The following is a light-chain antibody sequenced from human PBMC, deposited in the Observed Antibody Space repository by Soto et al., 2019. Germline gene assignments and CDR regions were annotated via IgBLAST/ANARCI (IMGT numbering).Light chain of an antibody. J-gene: IGKJ1*01. CDR1: HSIGDS. V-gene: IGKV1-5*01. Sequence: DIQMTQSPSTLSPSVGCRVTITCRASHSIGDSLAWYQQKPGKAPYLLISDVSSLERGVPSRFSGSGSGTEFTLTISSMQPDDFATFYCQQYNGYSRTFGQGTKV. CDR2: DVS. CDR3: QQYNGYSRT.